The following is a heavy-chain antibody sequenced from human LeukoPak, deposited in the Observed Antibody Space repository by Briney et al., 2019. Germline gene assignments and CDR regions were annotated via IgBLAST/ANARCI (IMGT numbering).Heavy chain of an antibody. J-gene: IGHJ5*02. CDR1: GGSLSGYR. D-gene: IGHD3-10*01. CDR3: ARGAYYYGSGTNNWFDP. CDR2: INQGGST. Sequence: SETLSLTCAVHGGSLSGYRWSWIRQSPGKGLEWIGEINQGGSTNYNPSFRSRVTMSVDTSKNQFSLKLSSVTAADTAVYYCARGAYYYGSGTNNWFDPWGQGTLVTVSS. V-gene: IGHV4-34*01.